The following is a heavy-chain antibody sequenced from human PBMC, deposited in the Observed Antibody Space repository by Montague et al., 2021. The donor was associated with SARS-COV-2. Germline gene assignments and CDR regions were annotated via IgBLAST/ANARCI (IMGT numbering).Heavy chain of an antibody. D-gene: IGHD1-26*01. Sequence: SETLSLTCTVSGDSVSHDFWTWIRQHPGKGLEWFGDVYYRRSSSYNPSXXDRVSIAVDTSKNQFSLRLSTVTAADTAIYYCVRDPAPSGSGTFYDYWGQGTLVAVSS. CDR2: VYYRRSS. CDR3: VRDPAPSGSGTFYDY. CDR1: GDSVSHDF. J-gene: IGHJ4*02. V-gene: IGHV4-59*02.